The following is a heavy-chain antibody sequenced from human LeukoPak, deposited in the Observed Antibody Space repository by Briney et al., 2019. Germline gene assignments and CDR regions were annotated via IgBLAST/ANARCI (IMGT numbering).Heavy chain of an antibody. J-gene: IGHJ2*01. V-gene: IGHV3-23*01. CDR2: ISGSGGST. Sequence: PGGSLRLSCAASGFTFSSYAMSWVRQAPGKGLEWVSAISGSGGSTYYADSVKGRFTISRDNSKNTLYLQMNSLRAGDTAVYYCAKDKYCSGGSCYLYWYFDLWGRGTLVTVSS. CDR3: AKDKYCSGGSCYLYWYFDL. CDR1: GFTFSSYA. D-gene: IGHD2-15*01.